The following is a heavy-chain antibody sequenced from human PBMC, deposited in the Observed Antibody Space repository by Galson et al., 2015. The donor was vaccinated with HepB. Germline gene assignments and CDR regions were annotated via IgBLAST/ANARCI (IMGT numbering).Heavy chain of an antibody. V-gene: IGHV3-7*04. Sequence: SLRLSCAACRFRIRNTWMNWVRQAPGRGLEWVATIKPDGTEKYYVDSVKGRFTVSRDDAKNSLYLQMNNLRAEDTAVYFCSGGHYGNYCGQGTLVTVSS. J-gene: IGHJ4*02. CDR1: RFRIRNTW. D-gene: IGHD4-17*01. CDR2: IKPDGTEK. CDR3: SGGHYGNY.